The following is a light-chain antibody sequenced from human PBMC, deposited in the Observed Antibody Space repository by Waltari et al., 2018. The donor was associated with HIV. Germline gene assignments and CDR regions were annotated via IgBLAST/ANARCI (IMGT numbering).Light chain of an antibody. V-gene: IGLV3-21*02. J-gene: IGLJ3*02. CDR3: QLWDTTSDHPV. Sequence: SYVLTQPPSVSVAPGQTARITCGGDNIGSQSVHWYQQKPGQAPLLGVFDDGDRHSGIPERLSGSNSGNTATLTIGRVEAGDEADYYCQLWDTTSDHPVFGGGTKLTVL. CDR2: DDG. CDR1: NIGSQS.